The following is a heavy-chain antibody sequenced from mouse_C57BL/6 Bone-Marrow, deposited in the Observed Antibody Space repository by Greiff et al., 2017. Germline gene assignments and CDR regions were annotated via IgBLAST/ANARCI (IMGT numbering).Heavy chain of an antibody. J-gene: IGHJ4*01. D-gene: IGHD1-1*01. CDR2: IDPSDSYT. V-gene: IGHV1-69*01. Sequence: QVQLQQPGAELVMPGASVKLSCKASGYTFTSYWMHWVKQRPGQGLEWIGEIDPSDSYTNYNQKFTGKSTLTVDKSSSTAYMQISSLTSEDSAVYYCARRGGSSSYYYAMDYWGQGTSVTVSS. CDR3: ARRGGSSSYYYAMDY. CDR1: GYTFTSYW.